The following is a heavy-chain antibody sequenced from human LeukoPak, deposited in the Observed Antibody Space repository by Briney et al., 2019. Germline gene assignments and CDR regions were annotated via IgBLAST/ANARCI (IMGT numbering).Heavy chain of an antibody. D-gene: IGHD2-2*01. CDR3: ARVRDIVVGNWFDP. J-gene: IGHJ5*02. CDR1: GGSFSGYY. Sequence: SETLSLTCAVYGGSFSGYYWSWIRQPPGKGLEWIGEINHSGGTNYNPCLKSRVTISVDTSKNQFSLKLSSETAADTAVYYCARVRDIVVGNWFDPWGQGTLVTVSS. V-gene: IGHV4-34*01. CDR2: INHSGGT.